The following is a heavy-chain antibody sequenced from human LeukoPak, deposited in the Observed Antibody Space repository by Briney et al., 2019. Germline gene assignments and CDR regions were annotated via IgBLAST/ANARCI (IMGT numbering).Heavy chain of an antibody. J-gene: IGHJ5*02. CDR1: GFTFSSYA. CDR3: AKDPASENWFDP. V-gene: IGHV3-23*01. Sequence: PGGSLRLSCAASGFTFSSYAMSWVRQAPGKGLEWVSAISGSGGSTYYADSVKGRLTISRDNSKNTLYLQMNSLRAEDTAVYYCAKDPASENWFDPWGQGTLVTVSS. CDR2: ISGSGGST.